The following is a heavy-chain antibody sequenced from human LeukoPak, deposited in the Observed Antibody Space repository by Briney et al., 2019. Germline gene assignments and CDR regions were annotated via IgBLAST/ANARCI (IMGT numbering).Heavy chain of an antibody. CDR1: GYTFTSYG. Sequence: GASVKVSCKASGYTFTSYGISWVRQAPGQGLEWMGWISAYNGNTNYAQKLQGRVTMTTDTSTSTAYMELRSLRSDGAAVYYCATFGLVGGIDYWGQGTLVTVSS. J-gene: IGHJ4*02. CDR2: ISAYNGNT. V-gene: IGHV1-18*01. D-gene: IGHD3/OR15-3a*01. CDR3: ATFGLVGGIDY.